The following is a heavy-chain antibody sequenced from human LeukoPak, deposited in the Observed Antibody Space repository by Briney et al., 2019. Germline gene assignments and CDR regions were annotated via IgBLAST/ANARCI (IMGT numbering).Heavy chain of an antibody. D-gene: IGHD6-19*01. CDR1: GFTFRSYG. Sequence: GGSLRLSCAASGFTFRSYGIHWVRQAPGKGLEWLSYISSGSSTIYYADSVKGRFTISRDNAKNSLYLQMNSLRDEDTAVYYCAKSSGWFLDYWGQGTLVTVSS. J-gene: IGHJ4*02. CDR3: AKSSGWFLDY. CDR2: ISSGSSTI. V-gene: IGHV3-48*02.